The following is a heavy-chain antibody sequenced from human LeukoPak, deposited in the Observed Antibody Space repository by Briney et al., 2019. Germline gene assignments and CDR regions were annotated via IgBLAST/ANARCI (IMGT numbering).Heavy chain of an antibody. CDR2: IKQDGSEK. CDR1: GFTFSSYW. CDR3: AKVSLSPDCSPYCSSTSWVHGMDV. D-gene: IGHD2-2*01. V-gene: IGHV3-7*01. Sequence: GGSLRLSCAASGFTFSSYWMSWVRQAPGKGLEWVANIKQDGSEKYYVDSVKGRFTISRDNAKNSLYLQMNSLRAEDTAVYYCAKVSLSPDCSPYCSSTSWVHGMDVWGQGTTVTVSS. J-gene: IGHJ6*02.